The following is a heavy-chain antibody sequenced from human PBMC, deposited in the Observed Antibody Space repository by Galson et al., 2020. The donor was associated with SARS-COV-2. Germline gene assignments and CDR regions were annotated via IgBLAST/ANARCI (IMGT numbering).Heavy chain of an antibody. J-gene: IGHJ3*02. CDR2: IIPILGIA. CDR3: ARGGSYYDYVWGSYRYDAFDI. V-gene: IGHV1-69*10. Sequence: SVKVSCKASGVTFSSYAISWVRQAPGQGLEWMGGIIPILGIANYAQKFQGRVTITADKSTSTAYMELSSLRSEDTAVYYCARGGSYYDYVWGSYRYDAFDIWGQGTMVTVSS. CDR1: GVTFSSYA. D-gene: IGHD3-16*02.